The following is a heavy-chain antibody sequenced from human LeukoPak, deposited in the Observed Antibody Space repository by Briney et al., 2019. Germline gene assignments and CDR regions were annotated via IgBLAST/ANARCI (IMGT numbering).Heavy chain of an antibody. CDR2: IKTDGSEK. D-gene: IGHD3-10*01. CDR1: GFTFSTYW. V-gene: IGHV3-7*01. J-gene: IGHJ4*02. CDR3: ARDWNGSGSPNDF. Sequence: GGSLRLSCAVSGFTFSTYWMSWVRQAPGKGLEWVANIKTDGSEKCYVDSVKGRFTISRDNAKNSLYLQMNSLRAEDTAVYYCARDWNGSGSPNDFWGQGTLVTVSS.